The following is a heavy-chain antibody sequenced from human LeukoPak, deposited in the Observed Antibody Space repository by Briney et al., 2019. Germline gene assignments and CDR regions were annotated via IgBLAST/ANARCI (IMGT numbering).Heavy chain of an antibody. Sequence: ASVKVSSKASVYTFTSYDINWVRQATGQGLEWKGWINPNSGNTGYAQKFQGRITMTRNTSISAAYMELSNLRSEDTAVYYCAKFSSSSLGYWGQGTLVTVSS. CDR2: INPNSGNT. D-gene: IGHD6-6*01. J-gene: IGHJ4*02. CDR3: AKFSSSSLGY. CDR1: VYTFTSYD. V-gene: IGHV1-8*01.